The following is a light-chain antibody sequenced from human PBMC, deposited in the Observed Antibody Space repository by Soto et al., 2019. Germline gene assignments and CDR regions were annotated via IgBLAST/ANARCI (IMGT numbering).Light chain of an antibody. V-gene: IGKV1-5*03. J-gene: IGKJ2*01. CDR3: QQYSIYWNT. Sequence: DIQMTPSPSTLSASVVDRVTVTCRASQSISRWLAWYRQKPGKAPKLLIYKASTLESGVPSRFSGSGSGTEFTLTINGLQPDDFATYYCQQYSIYWNTFGQGTKVDIK. CDR2: KAS. CDR1: QSISRW.